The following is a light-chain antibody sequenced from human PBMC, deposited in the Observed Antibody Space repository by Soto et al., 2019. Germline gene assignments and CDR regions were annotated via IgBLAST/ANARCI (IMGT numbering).Light chain of an antibody. CDR3: HQYKSYPLT. CDR2: DDS. CDR1: ASVKSW. V-gene: IGKV1-5*01. J-gene: IGKJ1*01. Sequence: DIHLTHSPSTLSASVGDRVTITCRASASVKSWLAWYQQKPGKAPKLLIYDDSSLESGVPSRFSGSGSGTEFSLTISSLQPEDFASYYCHQYKSYPLTFGQGTKVDLK.